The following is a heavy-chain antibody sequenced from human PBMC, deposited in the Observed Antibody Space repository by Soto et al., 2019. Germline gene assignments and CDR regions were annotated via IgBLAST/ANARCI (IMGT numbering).Heavy chain of an antibody. Sequence: XSVKVSCKASGYTFTSYYMHWVRQAPGQGLEWMGRIIPILGIANYAQKFQGRVTITADKSTSTAYMELSSLRSEDTAVYYCARELRGRDDIVVVVAAAFDYWGQGTLVTVSS. CDR2: IIPILGIA. J-gene: IGHJ4*02. CDR3: ARELRGRDDIVVVVAAAFDY. CDR1: GYTFTSYY. V-gene: IGHV1-69*04. D-gene: IGHD2-15*01.